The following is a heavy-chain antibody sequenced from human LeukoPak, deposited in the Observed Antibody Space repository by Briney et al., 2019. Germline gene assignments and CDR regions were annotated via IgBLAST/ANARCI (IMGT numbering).Heavy chain of an antibody. CDR1: GYIFSRYA. Sequence: ASVKVSCKASGYIFSRYAMHWVRQAPGQRPEWMGWINGGNGDTKYSQKFQGRVTITRDTSASTAYMELSSLRSDDTAVYYCARAEYSYGQFDYWGQGTLVTVSS. D-gene: IGHD5-18*01. CDR2: INGGNGDT. V-gene: IGHV1-3*01. J-gene: IGHJ4*02. CDR3: ARAEYSYGQFDY.